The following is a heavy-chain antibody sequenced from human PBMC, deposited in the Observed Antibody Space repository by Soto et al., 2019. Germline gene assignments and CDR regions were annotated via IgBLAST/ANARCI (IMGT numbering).Heavy chain of an antibody. D-gene: IGHD5-18*01. CDR2: IIPIFGTA. Sequence: SVKVSCKASGGTFSSYAISWVRQAPGQGLEWMGGIIPIFGTANYAQKFQGRVTITADKSTSTAYMELSSLRSEDTAVYYCARSRIQLWSCMDVWGQGTKVTVSS. V-gene: IGHV1-69*06. CDR1: GGTFSSYA. CDR3: ARSRIQLWSCMDV. J-gene: IGHJ6*02.